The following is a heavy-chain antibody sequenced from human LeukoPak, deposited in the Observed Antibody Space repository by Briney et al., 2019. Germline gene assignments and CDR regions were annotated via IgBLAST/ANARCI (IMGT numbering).Heavy chain of an antibody. Sequence: GGSLRLSCAASGFTFSSYSMNWVRQAPGKGLEWVSRINSDGSSTSYADSVKGRFTISRDNAKNTLYLQMNSLRAEDTAVYYCARVKRAPPTTIPSYAFDIWGQGTMVTVSS. CDR3: ARVKRAPPTTIPSYAFDI. CDR1: GFTFSSYS. V-gene: IGHV3-74*01. J-gene: IGHJ3*02. D-gene: IGHD1-1*01. CDR2: INSDGSST.